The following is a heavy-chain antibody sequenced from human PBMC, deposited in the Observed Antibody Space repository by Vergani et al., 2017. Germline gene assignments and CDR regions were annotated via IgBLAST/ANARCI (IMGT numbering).Heavy chain of an antibody. CDR1: GDSISSGAYY. CDR3: SRMGGYDEGDAFRIGYFDA. V-gene: IGHV4-31*03. J-gene: IGHJ4*02. Sequence: QVQLQESGPGLVKPSQTLSLTCSVSGDSISSGAYYWNWIRQHPGKGLEWIGYIYSTGSTHHNPSLRWRINMSVDTAKNKFSLKLNFVTAADTAMYYCSRMGGYDEGDAFRIGYFDAWGQGIMVTVSS. CDR2: IYSTGST. D-gene: IGHD2-15*01.